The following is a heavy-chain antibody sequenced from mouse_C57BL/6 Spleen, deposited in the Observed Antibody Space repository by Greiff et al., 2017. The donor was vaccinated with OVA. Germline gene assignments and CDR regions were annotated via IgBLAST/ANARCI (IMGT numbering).Heavy chain of an antibody. Sequence: EVKLMESGGGLVQPGGSMKLSCVASGFTFSNYWMNWVRQSPEKGLEWVAQIRLKSDNYATHYAESVKGRFTISRDDSKSSVYLQMNNLRAEDTGIYYCTAGWAWFAYWGQGTLVTVSA. D-gene: IGHD3-1*01. J-gene: IGHJ3*01. CDR2: IRLKSDNYAT. CDR3: TAGWAWFAY. CDR1: GFTFSNYW. V-gene: IGHV6-3*01.